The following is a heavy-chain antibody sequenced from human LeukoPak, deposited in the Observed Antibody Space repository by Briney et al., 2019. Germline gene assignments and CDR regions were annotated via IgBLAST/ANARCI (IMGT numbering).Heavy chain of an antibody. CDR2: MNPNSGNT. V-gene: IGHV1-8*01. CDR1: GYTFTSYD. J-gene: IGHJ6*03. CDR3: ARTLGSVYCSGGSCYSGYYYYYMDV. Sequence: GASVKVSCRASGYTFTSYDINWVRQATGQGPEWMGWMNPNSGNTGYAQKFQGRVTMTRNTSISTAYMELSSLRSEDTAVYYCARTLGSVYCSGGSCYSGYYYYYMDVWGKGTTVTISS. D-gene: IGHD2-15*01.